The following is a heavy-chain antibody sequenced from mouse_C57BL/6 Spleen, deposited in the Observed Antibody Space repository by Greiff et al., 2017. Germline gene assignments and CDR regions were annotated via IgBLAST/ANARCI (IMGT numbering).Heavy chain of an antibody. V-gene: IGHV1-52*01. D-gene: IGHD1-1*01. CDR3: ARSGYYGTPYLDH. CDR2: IDPSDSET. Sequence: QVQLQQPGAELVRPGSSVKLSCKASGYTFTSYWMHWVKQRPIQGLEWIGNIDPSDSETHYNQKFKDKATLTVDKSSSTAYMQLSSLPSEDSAVYYCARSGYYGTPYLDHWGQGTTLTVSS. J-gene: IGHJ2*01. CDR1: GYTFTSYW.